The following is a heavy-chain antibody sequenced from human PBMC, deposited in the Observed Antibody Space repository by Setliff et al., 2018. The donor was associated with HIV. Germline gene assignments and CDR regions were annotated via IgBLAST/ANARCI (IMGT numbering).Heavy chain of an antibody. Sequence: PSETLSLTCTVSGGSITSRSYYWGWIRQPPGKGLEYIGTISYRGTTHYNPSLKSRIALSIDASKNQFSLNLNFVTATDSALYYCATTRPISTGYPGFFDSWGQGIVVTVSS. CDR1: GGSITSRSYY. CDR3: ATTRPISTGYPGFFDS. CDR2: ISYRGTT. D-gene: IGHD3-9*01. J-gene: IGHJ4*02. V-gene: IGHV4-39*01.